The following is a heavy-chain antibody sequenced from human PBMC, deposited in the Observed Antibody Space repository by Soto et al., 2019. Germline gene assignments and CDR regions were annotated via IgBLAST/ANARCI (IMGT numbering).Heavy chain of an antibody. Sequence: ETLSLTCTVSGGSITSYYWSWIRQPPGKGLEWIGYIYYSGSTNYNPSLKSRITISVDTSKNQFSLKLSSVTAADSAVYYCARGAYSGRIGSFDYWGQGTLVTVSS. D-gene: IGHD1-26*01. J-gene: IGHJ4*02. CDR3: ARGAYSGRIGSFDY. CDR2: IYYSGST. V-gene: IGHV4-59*08. CDR1: GGSITSYY.